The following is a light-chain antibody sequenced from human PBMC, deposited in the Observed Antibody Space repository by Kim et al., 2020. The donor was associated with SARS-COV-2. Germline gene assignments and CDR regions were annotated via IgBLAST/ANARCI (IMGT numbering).Light chain of an antibody. J-gene: IGKJ5*01. V-gene: IGKV3-11*01. CDR1: HSLSSY. CDR3: QHRADWPPIT. CDR2: DAS. Sequence: PGERATLSCRASHSLSSYLAWYQQKPGQAPRLLISDASNRATGIPARFTGSGSGTDFTLTISSLEPEDSAVYYCQHRADWPPITFGQGTRLE.